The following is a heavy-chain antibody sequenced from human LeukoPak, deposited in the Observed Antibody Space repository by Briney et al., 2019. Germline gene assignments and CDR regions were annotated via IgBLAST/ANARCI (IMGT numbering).Heavy chain of an antibody. CDR1: GFTFSDYY. D-gene: IGHD1-20*01. V-gene: IGHV3-11*06. CDR2: ISSSSSYT. CDR3: ARDYPPYNWNDVGVYYYYGMDV. J-gene: IGHJ6*02. Sequence: KPGGSLRLSCAASGFTFSDYYMSWIRQAPGKGLEWVSYISSSSSYTNYADSVKGRFTISRDNAKNSLYLQVNSLGAEDTAVYYCARDYPPYNWNDVGVYYYYGMDVWGQGTTVTVSS.